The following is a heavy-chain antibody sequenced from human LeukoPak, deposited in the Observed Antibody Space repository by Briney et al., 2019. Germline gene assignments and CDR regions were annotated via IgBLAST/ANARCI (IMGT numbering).Heavy chain of an antibody. CDR2: ITNSGNSK. J-gene: IGHJ3*02. D-gene: IGHD5-18*01. CDR3: ARDSTPVGYSYGYSPVDAFDI. Sequence: GGSLRLSCAASEFTFSSYSMNWVRQAPGKGLEWVSYITNSGNSKSYADSVKGRFTISRDNSKNTLYLQMNSLRAEDTAVYYCARDSTPVGYSYGYSPVDAFDIWGQGTMVTVSS. CDR1: EFTFSSYS. V-gene: IGHV3-21*04.